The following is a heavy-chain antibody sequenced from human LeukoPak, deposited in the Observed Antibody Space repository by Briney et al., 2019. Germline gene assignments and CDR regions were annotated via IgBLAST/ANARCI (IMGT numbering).Heavy chain of an antibody. D-gene: IGHD2-15*01. CDR3: ARGEVVVAATPDYFDY. CDR2: ISSSSSYI. CDR1: GFTFSSYS. V-gene: IGHV3-21*01. Sequence: PGGSLRLSCAASGFTFSSYSMNWVRQAPGKGLEWVSSISSSSSYIYYADSVKGRFTISRDNAKNSLYLQMNSLRAEDTAVYYCARGEVVVAATPDYFDYWGQGTLVTVSS. J-gene: IGHJ4*02.